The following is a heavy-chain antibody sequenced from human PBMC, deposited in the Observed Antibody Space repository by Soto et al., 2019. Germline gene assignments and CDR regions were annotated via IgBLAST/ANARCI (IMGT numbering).Heavy chain of an antibody. V-gene: IGHV3-48*02. CDR1: GFVFSNYS. J-gene: IGHJ5*02. CDR3: TRGTKGGSPHL. CDR2: ISSSSTNT. Sequence: GSLRLSCAGSGFVFSNYSMNWVRQAPGRGLEWVSYISSSSTNTYYAASVRGRFTISRDNAKNSLFLRMISLKDDDTAVYYCTRGTKGGSPHLWGRGTLVTVPQ. D-gene: IGHD1-7*01.